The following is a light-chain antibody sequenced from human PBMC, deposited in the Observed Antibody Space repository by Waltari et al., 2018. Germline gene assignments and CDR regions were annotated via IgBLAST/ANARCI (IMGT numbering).Light chain of an antibody. CDR2: DAS. CDR1: QGIGTN. V-gene: IGKV3-15*01. CDR3: QKYNHWPPKKTT. Sequence: EIVLTQSPATMSVSPGERATLSCRASQGIGTNLAWYQQKPGQSARLLIYDASTMATDFPARFSGSGSETEFTLTINSLQSADYAVYYCQKYNHWPPKKTTFGGGTNVEIK. J-gene: IGKJ4*01.